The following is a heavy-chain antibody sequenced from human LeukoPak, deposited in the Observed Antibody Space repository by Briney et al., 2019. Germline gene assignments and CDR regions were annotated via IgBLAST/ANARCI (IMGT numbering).Heavy chain of an antibody. CDR3: ARDDVAVAGTGY. CDR2: IYSGGST. D-gene: IGHD6-19*01. CDR1: GFTVSSNY. V-gene: IGHV3-53*01. Sequence: GGSLRLSCAASGFTVSSNYMTWVRQAAGKGLEWVSVIYSGGSTYYADSVKGRFTISRDNSKNTLYLQMNSLRAEDTAVYYCARDDVAVAGTGYWGQGTLVTVSS. J-gene: IGHJ4*02.